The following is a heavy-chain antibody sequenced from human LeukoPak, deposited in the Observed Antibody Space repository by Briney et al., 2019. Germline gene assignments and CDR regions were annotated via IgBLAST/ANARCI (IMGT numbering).Heavy chain of an antibody. CDR1: GFTFSIYE. CDR3: ARARSWYGFDY. CDR2: IKQDGSEK. J-gene: IGHJ4*02. V-gene: IGHV3-7*01. D-gene: IGHD6-13*01. Sequence: GGSLRLSCAAYGFTFSIYEMNWVRQAPGKGLEWVANIKQDGSEKYYVDSVKGRFTISRDNAKNSLYLQMNSLRAEDTAVYYCARARSWYGFDYWGQGTLVTVSS.